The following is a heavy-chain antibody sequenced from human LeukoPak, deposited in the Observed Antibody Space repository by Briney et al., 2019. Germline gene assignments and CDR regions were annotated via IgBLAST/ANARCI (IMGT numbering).Heavy chain of an antibody. Sequence: XGGSLRLSCAASGFTFSSYGMHWVRQAPGKGLEWAAVISYDGSNKYYAASVKGRFTISRDNSKNTLYLQMNSLRAEDTAVYFCAKGGWLQSPTDYWGQGTLVTVSS. CDR1: GFTFSSYG. CDR2: ISYDGSNK. D-gene: IGHD5-24*01. J-gene: IGHJ4*02. CDR3: AKGGWLQSPTDY. V-gene: IGHV3-30*18.